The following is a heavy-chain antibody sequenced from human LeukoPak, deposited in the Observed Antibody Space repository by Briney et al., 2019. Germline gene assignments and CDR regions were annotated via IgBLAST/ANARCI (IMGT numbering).Heavy chain of an antibody. D-gene: IGHD3-9*01. CDR2: IKSKTDGGTT. V-gene: IGHV3-15*01. CDR1: GFTFSNAW. Sequence: GGSLRLSCAASGFTFSNAWMSWVRQAPGKGLEWVGRIKSKTDGGTTDHAAPVKGRFTISRDDSKNTLYLQMNSLKTEDTAVYYCTTDGGIRYFDWLPWGYYYYMDVWGKGTTVTISS. J-gene: IGHJ6*03. CDR3: TTDGGIRYFDWLPWGYYYYMDV.